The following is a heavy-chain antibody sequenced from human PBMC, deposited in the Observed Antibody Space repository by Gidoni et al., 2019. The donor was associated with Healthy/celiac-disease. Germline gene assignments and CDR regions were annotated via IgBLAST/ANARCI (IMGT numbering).Heavy chain of an antibody. Sequence: EVQLLESGGGLVQPGGSLRLSCAASVFTFSSYAISWVRQPPGKGLEWVSAIRGSGGSTYYADSVKGRFTISRDNSKNTLYLQMNSLRAEDTAVYYCVKVEWGDYVWGSYRPYFDYWGQGTLVTVSS. CDR2: IRGSGGST. CDR1: VFTFSSYA. CDR3: VKVEWGDYVWGSYRPYFDY. V-gene: IGHV3-23*01. D-gene: IGHD3-16*02. J-gene: IGHJ4*02.